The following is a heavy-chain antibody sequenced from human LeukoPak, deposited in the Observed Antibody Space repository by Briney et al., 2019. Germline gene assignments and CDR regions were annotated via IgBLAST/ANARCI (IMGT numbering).Heavy chain of an antibody. D-gene: IGHD1-26*01. CDR1: GFTFSRYW. Sequence: SGGSLRLSCGVSGFTFSRYWMHWFRQAPGKGLEWVASMNQDGRETYSVDSVRGRFAIFRDNTRNSLYLEMNNVRAADTGVYYCARGMVGIPGTDYWGQGTLVTVSS. CDR2: MNQDGRET. J-gene: IGHJ4*02. V-gene: IGHV3-7*01. CDR3: ARGMVGIPGTDY.